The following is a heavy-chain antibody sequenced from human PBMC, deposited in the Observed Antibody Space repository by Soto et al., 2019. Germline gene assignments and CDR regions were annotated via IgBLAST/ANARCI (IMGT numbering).Heavy chain of an antibody. V-gene: IGHV3-7*01. J-gene: IGHJ4*02. CDR2: ISQDGDIR. CDR3: VKDYYYYYLDF. Sequence: PGGSLRLSCAASGFRFSDHWMGWVRQAPGKGLEWVAIISQDGDIRNYVDSVKGRFTISRDTAADSLYLQMNSLRVEDTALYYCVKDYYYYYLDFWGQGTLVTVSS. D-gene: IGHD3-22*01. CDR1: GFRFSDHW.